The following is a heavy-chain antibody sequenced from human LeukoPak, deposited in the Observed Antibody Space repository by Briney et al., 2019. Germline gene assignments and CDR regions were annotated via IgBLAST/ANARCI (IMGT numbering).Heavy chain of an antibody. CDR3: ASYWELVDAFDI. Sequence: SETLSLTCTVSGGSLSSYYWSWIRQPPGKGLEWIGYIYYSGSTNYNPSLKSRVTISVDTSKNQFSLKLSSATAADTAVYYCASYWELVDAFDIWGQGTMVTVSS. V-gene: IGHV4-59*01. D-gene: IGHD1-26*01. J-gene: IGHJ3*02. CDR1: GGSLSSYY. CDR2: IYYSGST.